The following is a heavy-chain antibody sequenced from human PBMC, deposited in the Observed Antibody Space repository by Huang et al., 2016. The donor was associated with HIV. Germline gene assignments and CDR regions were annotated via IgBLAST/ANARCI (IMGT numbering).Heavy chain of an antibody. CDR3: ARASIAARRWFDP. J-gene: IGHJ5*02. CDR1: GGSMSSYY. Sequence: QVQLQESGPGLVKPSETLSLTCTVSGGSMSSYYWSWIRQPPGKGLEWIGYIYYSGGTNYNPSLKSRVTISVDTSKNQFSLRLSSVTAADTAVYYCARASIAARRWFDPWGQGSLVTVSS. V-gene: IGHV4-59*01. D-gene: IGHD6-6*01. CDR2: IYYSGGT.